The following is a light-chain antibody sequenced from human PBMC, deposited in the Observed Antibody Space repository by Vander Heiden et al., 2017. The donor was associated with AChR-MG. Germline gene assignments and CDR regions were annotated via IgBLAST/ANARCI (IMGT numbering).Light chain of an antibody. V-gene: IGKV3-20*01. CDR3: QQYGSSLSWT. CDR1: QSVSSSY. Sequence: VLTQSPATPSSSPGERATPSCRASQSVSSSYLAWYQQKPGQAPRLLIYGASSRATGIPDRFSGSGSGTDFTLTISRLEPEDFAVYYCQQYGSSLSWTFGQGTKVEIK. J-gene: IGKJ1*01. CDR2: GAS.